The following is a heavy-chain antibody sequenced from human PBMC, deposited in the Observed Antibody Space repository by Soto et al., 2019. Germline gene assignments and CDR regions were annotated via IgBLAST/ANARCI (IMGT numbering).Heavy chain of an antibody. CDR3: ARDQGDIVVVPAAMGYFDL. V-gene: IGHV1-46*01. Sequence: QVQLVQSGAEVKKPGASVKVSCKASGYTFTSYYMHLVRQAPGQGLEWMGIINPSGGSTSYAQKFQGRVTMTRDTSTSTVYMELSSLRSEDTAVYYCARDQGDIVVVPAAMGYFDLWGRGTLVTVSS. D-gene: IGHD2-2*01. CDR1: GYTFTSYY. CDR2: INPSGGST. J-gene: IGHJ2*01.